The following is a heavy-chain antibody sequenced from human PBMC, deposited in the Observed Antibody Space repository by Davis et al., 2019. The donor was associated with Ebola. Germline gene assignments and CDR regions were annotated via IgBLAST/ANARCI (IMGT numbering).Heavy chain of an antibody. CDR3: ATLGGGYYFDY. D-gene: IGHD3-16*01. Sequence: AASVKVSCKASGYTFTRYGISWVRQAPGQGLEWVGWISASNGNTNYAQKVQGSVTMTTDTSTSTAYMELRSLRSDDTAVYYCATLGGGYYFDYWGQGTLATVSS. J-gene: IGHJ4*02. V-gene: IGHV1-18*04. CDR1: GYTFTRYG. CDR2: ISASNGNT.